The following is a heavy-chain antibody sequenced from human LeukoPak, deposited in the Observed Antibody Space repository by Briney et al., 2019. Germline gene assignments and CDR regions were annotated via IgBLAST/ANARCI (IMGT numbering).Heavy chain of an antibody. CDR1: GGSISSGGYS. CDR3: ARDKQQLNMDV. V-gene: IGHV4-30-2*03. D-gene: IGHD6-13*01. Sequence: SETLSLTCAVSGGSISSGGYSWSWIRQPPGKGLEWIGNLYYSGSTYYNPSLKSRVNISVDTSKNQFSLKLSSVTAADTAVYYCARDKQQLNMDVWGKGTTVTVSS. CDR2: LYYSGST. J-gene: IGHJ6*04.